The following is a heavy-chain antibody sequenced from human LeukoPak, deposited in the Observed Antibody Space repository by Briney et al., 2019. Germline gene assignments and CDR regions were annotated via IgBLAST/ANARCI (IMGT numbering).Heavy chain of an antibody. J-gene: IGHJ4*02. CDR3: AKDRYSSSWLFDY. Sequence: QPGGSLRLSCAASGFTFSSYGMHWVRQAPGKGLEWVAVIWYGGSNKYYADSVKGRFTISRDNSKNTLYLQMNSLRAEDTAVYYCAKDRYSSSWLFDYWGQGTLVTVSS. V-gene: IGHV3-30*02. CDR1: GFTFSSYG. CDR2: IWYGGSNK. D-gene: IGHD6-13*01.